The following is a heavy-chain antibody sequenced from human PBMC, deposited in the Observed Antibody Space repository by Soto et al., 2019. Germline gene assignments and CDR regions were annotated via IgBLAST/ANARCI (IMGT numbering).Heavy chain of an antibody. CDR1: GGSISSSSYY. V-gene: IGHV4-39*01. D-gene: IGHD3-22*01. CDR3: AGHDATMMGPHGAFDI. CDR2: IYCSGGT. J-gene: IGHJ3*02. Sequence: QLQLQESGPGLVKPSETLSLTCTVSGGSISSSSYYWGWIRQPPGKGLGWIGSIYCSGGTYYTPSLNSRIPISVDTSKNQFSLELSTETAADTAVYYCAGHDATMMGPHGAFDIWGQGTMVTVSS.